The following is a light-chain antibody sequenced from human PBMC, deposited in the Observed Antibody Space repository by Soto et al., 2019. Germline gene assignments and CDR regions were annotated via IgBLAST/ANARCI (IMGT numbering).Light chain of an antibody. CDR1: SSDVGGYNY. V-gene: IGLV2-8*01. CDR3: TSYAGSNIWV. CDR2: EVS. J-gene: IGLJ3*02. Sequence: QSALTQPPSASGSPGQSVTISCTGTSSDVGGYNYVSWYQQHPGKAPKLMIYEVSKRPSGVPDRFSGSKSGKTASLTVSGLQPEDEADYYCTSYAGSNIWVFGGGTKLTVL.